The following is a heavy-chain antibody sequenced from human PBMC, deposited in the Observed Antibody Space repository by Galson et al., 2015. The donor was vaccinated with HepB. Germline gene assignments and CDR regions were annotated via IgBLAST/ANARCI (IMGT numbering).Heavy chain of an antibody. CDR1: GFTFSSYS. V-gene: IGHV3-21*01. Sequence: SLRLSCAASGFTFSSYSMNWVRQAPGKGLEWVSSISSSSSYIYYADSVKGRFTISRDNAENSLYLQMNSLRAEDTAVYYCARHTSGWYEFAYWGQGTLVTVSS. D-gene: IGHD6-19*01. J-gene: IGHJ4*02. CDR2: ISSSSSYI. CDR3: ARHTSGWYEFAY.